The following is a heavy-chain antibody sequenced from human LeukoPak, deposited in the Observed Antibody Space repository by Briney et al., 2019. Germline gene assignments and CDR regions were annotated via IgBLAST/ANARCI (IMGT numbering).Heavy chain of an antibody. Sequence: SETLSLTCTVSGYSISSGYYWSWIRQPPGKGLEWIGEINHSGSTNYNPSLKSRVTTSIDTSKNQLSLNLKSVTAADMAVYYCARDRDVDDFDSWGHGTLVTVSS. D-gene: IGHD2-15*01. CDR2: INHSGST. CDR3: ARDRDVDDFDS. CDR1: GYSISSGYY. V-gene: IGHV4-38-2*02. J-gene: IGHJ4*01.